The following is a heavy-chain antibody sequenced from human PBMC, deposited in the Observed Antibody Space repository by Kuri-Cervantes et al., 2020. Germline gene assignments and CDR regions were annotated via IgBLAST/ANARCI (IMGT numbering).Heavy chain of an antibody. V-gene: IGHV3-23*01. D-gene: IGHD3-16*01. CDR1: GFTFSIYA. CDR3: VRLGNAFDI. J-gene: IGHJ3*02. CDR2: ISGSGGST. Sequence: GESLKISCAVSGFTFSIYAMTWVRQAPGKGLEWVSGISGSGGSTFYADSVKGRFTISRDDSKNTLYLQMNSLRHEDTSMYYCVRLGNAFDIWGQGTLVTVSS.